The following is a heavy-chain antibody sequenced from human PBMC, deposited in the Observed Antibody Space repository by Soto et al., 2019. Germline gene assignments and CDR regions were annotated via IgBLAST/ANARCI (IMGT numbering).Heavy chain of an antibody. Sequence: QVQLQESGPGLVKPSETLSLTCTVSGASVSSTSYYWSWIRQSPGRGLECIGYSGSTNSNPSLESRVTISVDTSKNQFSLNLSSVTAADTAVYYCARIGGSTIWAFDVWGQGTMVTVSS. J-gene: IGHJ3*01. V-gene: IGHV4-61*01. CDR1: GASVSSTSYY. CDR2: YSGST. D-gene: IGHD3-3*01. CDR3: ARIGGSTIWAFDV.